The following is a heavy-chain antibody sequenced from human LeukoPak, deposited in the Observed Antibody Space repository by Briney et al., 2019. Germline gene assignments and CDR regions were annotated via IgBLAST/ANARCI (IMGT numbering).Heavy chain of an antibody. J-gene: IGHJ3*02. D-gene: IGHD6-13*01. CDR1: GYTFTSYA. Sequence: ASVKVSCKPSGYTFTSYAMHWVRQAPGQRLEWMGWINAGNGNTKYSQKFQGRVTITRDTSASTAYMELSSLRSEDTAVYYCARPLSGIAHYDAFDIWGQGTMVTVSS. CDR2: INAGNGNT. CDR3: ARPLSGIAHYDAFDI. V-gene: IGHV1-3*01.